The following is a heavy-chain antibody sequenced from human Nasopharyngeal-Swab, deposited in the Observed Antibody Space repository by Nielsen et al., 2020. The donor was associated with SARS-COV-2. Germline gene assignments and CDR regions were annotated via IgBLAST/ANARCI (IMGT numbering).Heavy chain of an antibody. CDR1: GFTFSSYS. J-gene: IGHJ6*03. CDR3: ARDLGSYYMDV. D-gene: IGHD1-26*01. V-gene: IGHV3-21*01. Sequence: GGSLRLSCAASGFTFSSYSMNWVRQAPGKGLEWVSAITSSSTYTYYADSVKGRFTISRDNARNSLYLQMNSLRAEDTAVYYCARDLGSYYMDVWGKGTTVTVSS. CDR2: ITSSSTYT.